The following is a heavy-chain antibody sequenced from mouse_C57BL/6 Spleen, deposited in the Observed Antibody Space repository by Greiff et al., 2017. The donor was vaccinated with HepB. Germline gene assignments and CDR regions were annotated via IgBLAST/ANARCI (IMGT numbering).Heavy chain of an antibody. V-gene: IGHV10-1*01. D-gene: IGHD2-4*01. J-gene: IGHJ2*01. CDR2: IRSKSNNYET. CDR3: VILGINGYFDY. Sequence: EVQLVESGGGLVKPKGSLKLSCAASGFSFNTYAMNWVRQAPGKGLEWVARIRSKSNNYETYYADSVKDRFTISRDDSESMLYLQMNTLKTEDTAMYYCVILGINGYFDYWGQGTPLTVSS. CDR1: GFSFNTYA.